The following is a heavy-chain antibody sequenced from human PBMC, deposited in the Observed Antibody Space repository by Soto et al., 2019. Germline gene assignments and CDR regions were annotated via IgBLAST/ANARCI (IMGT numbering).Heavy chain of an antibody. CDR3: ATDNIDELHLGELSLYRDY. Sequence: PGGSLRLSCAASGFTFSNAWMSWVRQAPGKGLEWVGRIKSKTDGGTTDYAAPVKGRFTISRDDSKNTLYLQMNSLKTEDTAVYYCATDNIDELHLGELSLYRDYWGQGTLVTVSS. CDR2: IKSKTDGGTT. V-gene: IGHV3-15*01. D-gene: IGHD3-16*02. J-gene: IGHJ4*02. CDR1: GFTFSNAW.